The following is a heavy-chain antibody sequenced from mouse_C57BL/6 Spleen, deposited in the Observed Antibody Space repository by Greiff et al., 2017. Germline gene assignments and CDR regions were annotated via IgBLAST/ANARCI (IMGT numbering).Heavy chain of an antibody. D-gene: IGHD3-1*01. CDR2: IWSGGST. CDR1: GFSLTSYG. CDR3: ARNRESFDV. V-gene: IGHV2-2*01. Sequence: VQLKESGPGLVQPSQSLSITCTVSGFSLTSYGVHWVRQSPGKGLEWLGVIWSGGSTDYNAAFISSLGISKDNSKSQVFFKMNSLQADDTAIYYCARNRESFDVWGTGTTVTVSS. J-gene: IGHJ1*03.